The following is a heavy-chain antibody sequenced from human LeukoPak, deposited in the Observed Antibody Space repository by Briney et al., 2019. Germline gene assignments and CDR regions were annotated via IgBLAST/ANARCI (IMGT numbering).Heavy chain of an antibody. J-gene: IGHJ6*04. CDR2: INNDGSNS. Sequence: GGSLRLSCAASGFTFREHWIHWVRQAPGKGLTWLSHINNDGSNSSHADSVKGRLTISRDNAKQTVYLQMNNLRAEDTAVYFCVRGEDWTGYVTPFVDVWGKGTTVTVSS. V-gene: IGHV3-74*01. D-gene: IGHD3/OR15-3a*01. CDR3: VRGEDWTGYVTPFVDV. CDR1: GFTFREHW.